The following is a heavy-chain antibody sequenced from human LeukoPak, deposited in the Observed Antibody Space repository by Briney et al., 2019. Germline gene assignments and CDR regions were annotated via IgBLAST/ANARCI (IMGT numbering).Heavy chain of an antibody. D-gene: IGHD3-16*02. J-gene: IGHJ6*03. CDR3: ARDSHDYVWGSYRATYYYYMDV. CDR2: ISNSGSII. V-gene: IGHV3-11*04. CDR1: GFTFSDYY. Sequence: PGGSLRLSCAASGFTFSDYYMSWIRQAPGKGLEWVSYISNSGSIIKYADSVKGRFTISRDNAKNSLYLQMNSLRAEDTAVYYCARDSHDYVWGSYRATYYYYMDVWGKGTTVTASS.